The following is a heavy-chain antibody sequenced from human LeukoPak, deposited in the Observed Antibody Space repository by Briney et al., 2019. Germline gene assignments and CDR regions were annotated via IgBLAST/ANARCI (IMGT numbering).Heavy chain of an antibody. D-gene: IGHD2-15*01. V-gene: IGHV4-28*05. J-gene: IGHJ4*02. CDR3: VVAPNQAYFDY. CDR1: GYSISSSNY. CDR2: IYYSGSI. Sequence: SETLSLTCAVSGYSISSSNYWAWIRQPPGKGLEWIGHIYYSGSIYYNPSLKSRVTMSVDTSKKQFSLKLSSVPAVDTAVYYCVVAPNQAYFDYWGQGTLVTVSS.